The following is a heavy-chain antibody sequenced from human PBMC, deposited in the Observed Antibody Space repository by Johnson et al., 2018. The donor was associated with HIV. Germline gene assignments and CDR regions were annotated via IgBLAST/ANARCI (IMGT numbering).Heavy chain of an antibody. CDR1: GFTFSSYW. V-gene: IGHV3-7*01. Sequence: VQLVESGGGLVQPGGSLTLSCAASGFTFSSYWMSWVRQAPGKGLEWVANIKQDGSEKYYVDSVKGRFTISRDNAKNSLYLQMNSLRAEDTAVYYCARDFYLLSSSWYSAFDILGQGTMVTVSS. J-gene: IGHJ3*02. CDR2: IKQDGSEK. CDR3: ARDFYLLSSSWYSAFDI. D-gene: IGHD6-13*01.